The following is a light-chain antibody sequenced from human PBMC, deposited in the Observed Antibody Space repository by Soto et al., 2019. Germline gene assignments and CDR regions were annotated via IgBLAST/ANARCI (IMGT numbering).Light chain of an antibody. CDR3: HHYGYGADT. V-gene: IGKV3-20*01. CDR1: DSVRNNS. J-gene: IGKJ2*01. CDR2: GAS. Sequence: LTQSPGTLLSPGERATLSCRASDSVRNNSLAWYQQHPGQAPRLLIFGASSRATGIPDRFTGTGSGADFRLTISRLEPDDSAVYFCHHYGYGADTFGQGTKLEIK.